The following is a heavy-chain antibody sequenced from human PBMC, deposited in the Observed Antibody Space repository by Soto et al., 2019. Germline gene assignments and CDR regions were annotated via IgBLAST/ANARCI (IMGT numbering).Heavy chain of an antibody. CDR1: GFTFRTYW. Sequence: PGGSLRLSWAASGFTFRTYWLHWVRQAPGKGLEYVSAISSNGGSTYYANSVKGRFTISRDNSKNTLYLQMGSLRAEDMAVYYCARGPGYYFDYWGQGTLVTVSS. CDR3: ARGPGYYFDY. CDR2: ISSNGGST. J-gene: IGHJ4*02. V-gene: IGHV3-64*01.